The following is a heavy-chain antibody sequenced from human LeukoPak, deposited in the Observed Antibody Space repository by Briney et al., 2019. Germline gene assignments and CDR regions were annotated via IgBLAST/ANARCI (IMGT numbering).Heavy chain of an antibody. CDR2: ISYDGGNK. CDR1: GFTFGRYG. Sequence: GGSLRLSCAASGFTFGRYGMHWVRQAPGKGLEWVAVISYDGGNKYYADSVKGRFTISRDNSKNTLYLQMNSLRPEDTAMYYCAKDEITMGRGVNDAFDIWGQGTMVTVSS. CDR3: AKDEITMGRGVNDAFDI. V-gene: IGHV3-30*18. D-gene: IGHD3-10*01. J-gene: IGHJ3*02.